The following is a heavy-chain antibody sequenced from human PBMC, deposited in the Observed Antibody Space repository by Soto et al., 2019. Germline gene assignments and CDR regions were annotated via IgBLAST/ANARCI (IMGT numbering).Heavy chain of an antibody. Sequence: QVHLVQSGAEVKKPGSSVKVSCKASGDTFSSFAISWVRQAPGQGLEWMGGIIPIFRTPKYGQKFQGRVTITADEPPSTACMELSSLRSEDTAVYYCARDKDREQLGGNYYSALDVWGQGTTVIVSS. CDR1: GDTFSSFA. J-gene: IGHJ6*02. CDR3: ARDKDREQLGGNYYSALDV. V-gene: IGHV1-69*12. D-gene: IGHD1-1*01. CDR2: IIPIFRTP.